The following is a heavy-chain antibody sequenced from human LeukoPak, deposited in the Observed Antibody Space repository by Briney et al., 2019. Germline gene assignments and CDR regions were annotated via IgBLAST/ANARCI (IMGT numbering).Heavy chain of an antibody. CDR3: ARERKSYYDILTGYSDAFDI. D-gene: IGHD3-9*01. Sequence: ASVKVSCKASGYTFTSYGISWVRQAPGQGLEWMGWISAYNGNTNYAQKLQGRVTMTTDTSTSTAYMELRSLRSDDTAVYYCARERKSYYDILTGYSDAFDIWGQGTMVTVSS. CDR2: ISAYNGNT. V-gene: IGHV1-18*01. J-gene: IGHJ3*02. CDR1: GYTFTSYG.